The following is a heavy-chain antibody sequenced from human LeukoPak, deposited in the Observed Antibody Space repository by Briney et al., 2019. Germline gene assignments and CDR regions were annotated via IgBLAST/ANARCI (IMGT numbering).Heavy chain of an antibody. CDR3: ARERAVAGEAYYFDY. V-gene: IGHV4-30-2*01. CDR2: IYHSGST. Sequence: SQTLSLTCTVSGGSISSGGYYWSWIRQPPGKGLEWIGYIYHSGSTYYNPSLKSRVTISVDRSKNQFSLKLSSVTAADTAVYYCARERAVAGEAYYFDYWGQGTLVTVSS. J-gene: IGHJ4*02. D-gene: IGHD6-19*01. CDR1: GGSISSGGYY.